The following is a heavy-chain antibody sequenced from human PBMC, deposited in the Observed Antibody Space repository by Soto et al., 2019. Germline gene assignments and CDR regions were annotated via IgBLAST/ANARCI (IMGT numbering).Heavy chain of an antibody. J-gene: IGHJ3*02. Sequence: GGSLILSCAASGFTFGSYAMSWVRQAPGKGLEWVSAISGSGGSTYYADSVKGRFTISRDNSKNTLYLQMNSLRAEDTAVYYCAKRRLLVYDAFDIWGQGTMVTVSS. V-gene: IGHV3-23*01. CDR2: ISGSGGST. CDR3: AKRRLLVYDAFDI. D-gene: IGHD1-26*01. CDR1: GFTFGSYA.